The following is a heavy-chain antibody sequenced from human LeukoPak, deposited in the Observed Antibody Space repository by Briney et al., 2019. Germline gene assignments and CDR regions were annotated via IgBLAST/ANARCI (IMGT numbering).Heavy chain of an antibody. D-gene: IGHD1-26*01. V-gene: IGHV1-2*02. CDR3: ARDSSVGATTGVYYYYYMDV. CDR2: INPNSGGT. CDR1: GYTFTGYY. J-gene: IGHJ6*03. Sequence: VASVKVSCKASGYTFTGYYMHWVRQAPGQGLEWMGWINPNSGGTNYAQKFQGRVTMTRDTSISTAYMELSRLRSDDTAVYYCARDSSVGATTGVYYYYYMDVWGKGTTVTVSS.